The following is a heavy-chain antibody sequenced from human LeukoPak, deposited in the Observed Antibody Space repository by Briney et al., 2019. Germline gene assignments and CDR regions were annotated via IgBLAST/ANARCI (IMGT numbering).Heavy chain of an antibody. V-gene: IGHV4-59*05. CDR3: ARSPYSYYYYMDV. J-gene: IGHJ6*03. D-gene: IGHD5-12*01. CDR2: IYYSGST. Sequence: PSETLSLTCTVSGGSVSDYYWSWIRQPPGKGLEWIGSIYYSGSTYYNPSLKSRVTISVDTSKNQFSLKLSSVTAADTAVYYCARSPYSYYYYMDVWGKGTTVTISS. CDR1: GGSVSDYY.